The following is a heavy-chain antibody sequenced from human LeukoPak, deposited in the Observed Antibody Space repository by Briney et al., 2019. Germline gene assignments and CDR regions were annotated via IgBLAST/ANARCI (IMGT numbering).Heavy chain of an antibody. J-gene: IGHJ4*02. Sequence: ASVKVSCKASGYTCTSYDTNWVRQATGQGLEWMGWMNPNSGNTGYAQKFQGRVTMTRNTSISTAYMELSSLRSEDTAVYYCARGLGGSYLRKTRRLNDYWGQGTLVTVSS. D-gene: IGHD1-26*01. CDR3: ARGLGGSYLRKTRRLNDY. CDR1: GYTCTSYD. V-gene: IGHV1-8*01. CDR2: MNPNSGNT.